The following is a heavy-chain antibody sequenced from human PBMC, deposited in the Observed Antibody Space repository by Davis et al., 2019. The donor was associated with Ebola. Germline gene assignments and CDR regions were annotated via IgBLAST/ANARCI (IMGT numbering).Heavy chain of an antibody. CDR2: IYYSGST. J-gene: IGHJ4*02. D-gene: IGHD3-3*01. Sequence: PSETLSLTCTVSGGSISSYYWSWIRQPPGKGLEWIGYIYYSGSTNYNPSLKSRVTISVDTSKNQFSLKLSSVTAADTAVYYCARVTRYFGLDYWGQGTLVTVSS. CDR1: GGSISSYY. V-gene: IGHV4-59*08. CDR3: ARVTRYFGLDY.